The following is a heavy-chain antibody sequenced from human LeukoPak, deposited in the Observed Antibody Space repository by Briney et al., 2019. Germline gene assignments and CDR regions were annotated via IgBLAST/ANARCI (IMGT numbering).Heavy chain of an antibody. Sequence: GRSLRLSCAASVFTFSIFGMHCVRQAPGKGLECGAVIWYDGSNKYYADSVKGRFTISRDNSQNTLYLQGNNLRAEDTAVYCCARGRWDTGGLHGLDVWGQGTTVTVSS. J-gene: IGHJ6*02. D-gene: IGHD2-8*02. CDR1: VFTFSIFG. CDR2: IWYDGSNK. CDR3: ARGRWDTGGLHGLDV. V-gene: IGHV3-33*08.